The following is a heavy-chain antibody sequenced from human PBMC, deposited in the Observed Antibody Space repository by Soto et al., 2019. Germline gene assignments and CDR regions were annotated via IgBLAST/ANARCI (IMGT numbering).Heavy chain of an antibody. J-gene: IGHJ4*02. D-gene: IGHD1-1*01. CDR1: GYTFTNYD. Sequence: QVQLVQSGAEVKKPGASVKVSCKASGYTFTNYDINWVRQATGQGLEWMGWMTPNSGNTGFAQKFQGRVTMTRNTSISTAYMELSSLRSEDTAVYYCTRENVDFDYCVQGSHVTVSS. CDR3: TRENVDFDY. CDR2: MTPNSGNT. V-gene: IGHV1-8*01.